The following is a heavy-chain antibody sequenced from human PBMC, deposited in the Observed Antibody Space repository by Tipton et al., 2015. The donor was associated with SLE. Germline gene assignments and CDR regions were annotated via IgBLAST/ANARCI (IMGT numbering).Heavy chain of an antibody. CDR3: ARGIAVDY. D-gene: IGHD2-21*01. CDR1: GGSISSDDYF. CDR2: IYYSGTT. V-gene: IGHV4-30-4*01. J-gene: IGHJ4*02. Sequence: TLSLTCTVSGGSISSDDYFWSWIRQPPGKGLEWIGNIYYSGTTYYNPSLKSRVTISVDTSKNQFSLRLGSVTAADTAVYYCARGIAVDYWGQGTLVTVSS.